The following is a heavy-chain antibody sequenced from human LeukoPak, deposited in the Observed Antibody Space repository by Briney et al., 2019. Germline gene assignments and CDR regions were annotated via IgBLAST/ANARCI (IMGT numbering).Heavy chain of an antibody. V-gene: IGHV3-30*18. J-gene: IGHJ4*02. CDR1: GFTFSSYG. CDR2: ISYDGSNK. CDR3: AKEGLNDYGDYR. D-gene: IGHD4-17*01. Sequence: GGSLRLSCAASGFTFSSYGMHWVRQAPGKGLEWVAVISYDGSNKYYADSVKGRLTISRDNSKNTLYLQMNSLRAEDTAVYYCAKEGLNDYGDYRWGQGTLVTVSS.